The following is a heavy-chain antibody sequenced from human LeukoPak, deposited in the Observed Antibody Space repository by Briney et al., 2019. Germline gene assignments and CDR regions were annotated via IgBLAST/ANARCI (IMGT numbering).Heavy chain of an antibody. D-gene: IGHD3-10*01. Sequence: ASETLSLTCTVSGGSISSYYWSWIRQPPGKGLEWIGYIYYSGSTNYNPSLKSRVTISVDTSKNQFSLKLSSVTAADTAVYYCARDSPYYYGSGSATYYMDVWGKGTTVTISS. J-gene: IGHJ6*03. CDR2: IYYSGST. CDR1: GGSISSYY. CDR3: ARDSPYYYGSGSATYYMDV. V-gene: IGHV4-59*01.